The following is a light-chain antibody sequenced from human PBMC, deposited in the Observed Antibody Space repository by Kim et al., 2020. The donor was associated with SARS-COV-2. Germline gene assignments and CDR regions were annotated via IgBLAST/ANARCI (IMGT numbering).Light chain of an antibody. Sequence: IQMTQSPSTLSASVGDRVTITCRASQSISSWLAWYQQKPGKAPKLLIYKASSLESGVPSRFSGSGSGTEFTLTISSLQPDDFATYYCQQYNSYSRLTFGGGTKVDIK. J-gene: IGKJ4*01. V-gene: IGKV1-5*03. CDR2: KAS. CDR1: QSISSW. CDR3: QQYNSYSRLT.